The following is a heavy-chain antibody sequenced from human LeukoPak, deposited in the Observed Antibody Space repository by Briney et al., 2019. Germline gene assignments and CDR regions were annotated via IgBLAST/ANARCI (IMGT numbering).Heavy chain of an antibody. D-gene: IGHD3-22*01. Sequence: SETLSLTCTVSGGSISSGDYYWIWIRQPPGKGLEWIGYIYYSGSTYYNPSLKSRVTISVDTSKNQFSLKLSSVTAADTAVYYCARDLQASSGSFGYWGQGTLVTVSS. J-gene: IGHJ4*02. CDR3: ARDLQASSGSFGY. CDR2: IYYSGST. V-gene: IGHV4-30-4*01. CDR1: GGSISSGDYY.